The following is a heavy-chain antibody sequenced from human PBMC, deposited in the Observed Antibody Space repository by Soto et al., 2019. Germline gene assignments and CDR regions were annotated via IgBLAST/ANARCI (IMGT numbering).Heavy chain of an antibody. CDR2: IKRKSDGGTT. V-gene: IGHV3-15*01. J-gene: IGHJ4*02. CDR1: GFTFSDAW. Sequence: GWSLRLSCAASGFTFSDAWMIWVRQAPGKGLEWVGRIKRKSDGGTTDYAAPVKGRFTISRDDSANTLYLQMNSLKTEDTAVYFCAVNDYLDYWGQGALVTVSS. CDR3: AVNDYLDY.